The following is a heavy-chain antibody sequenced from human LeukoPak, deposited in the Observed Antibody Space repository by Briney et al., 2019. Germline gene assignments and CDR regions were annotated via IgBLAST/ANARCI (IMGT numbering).Heavy chain of an antibody. CDR1: GYSISSGYY. D-gene: IGHD4-17*01. CDR3: ARAVTRYYYYYMDV. CDR2: IYNSGVT. V-gene: IGHV4-38-2*02. Sequence: SETLSLTCTVSGYSISSGYYWGWIRQSPGKVLEWIGSIYNSGVTYYNPSLKSRVTISIDMSKNQFSLKLSSVTAADTAVYYCARAVTRYYYYYMDVWGKGTTVTISS. J-gene: IGHJ6*03.